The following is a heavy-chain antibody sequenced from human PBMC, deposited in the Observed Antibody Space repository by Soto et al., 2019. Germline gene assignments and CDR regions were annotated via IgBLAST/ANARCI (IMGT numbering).Heavy chain of an antibody. CDR3: VKGYTKGEPPDQRHSSSWYSARDM. CDR1: GFTFSSYA. D-gene: IGHD6-13*01. CDR2: ISSNGGST. J-gene: IGHJ1*01. V-gene: IGHV3-23*01. Sequence: EVQLLESGGGLVQPGGSLRLSCAASGFTFSSYAMSWVRQAPGKGLEWVSAISSNGGSTYYADSVKGRFTISRDNSKNTLYLQMSSLRAEDTAVYYCVKGYTKGEPPDQRHSSSWYSARDMWGQGTLVTVSS.